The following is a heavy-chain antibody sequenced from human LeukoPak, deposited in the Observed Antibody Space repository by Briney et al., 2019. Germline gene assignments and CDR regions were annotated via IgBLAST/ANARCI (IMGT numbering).Heavy chain of an antibody. J-gene: IGHJ4*02. D-gene: IGHD4-23*01. CDR1: YGSISSYY. CDR2: IYSSGIT. V-gene: IGHV4-59*01. CDR3: AKRSGGNPRTYCFEY. Sequence: PSETLSLTCIVSYGSISSYYWSWIRQPPGKGLEWIGQIYSSGITNYGPSLKSRVTISVDTSKNQFSLKLTSVTAADTAVYFCAKRSGGNPRTYCFEYWGQGILVTVSS.